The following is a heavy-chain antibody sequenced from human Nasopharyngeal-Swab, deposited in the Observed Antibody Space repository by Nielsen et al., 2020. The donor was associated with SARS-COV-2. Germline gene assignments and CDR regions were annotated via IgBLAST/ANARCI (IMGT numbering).Heavy chain of an antibody. Sequence: ASVKVSCKASGYSFTNDGVNWVRQAPGQGLEWMGLINTNTGNPTYAQGFTGRFVFSLDTSVTTAYLQISSLEAEDTAVYYCARDGTHCSGGTCFDNWGQGTLVTVSS. J-gene: IGHJ5*02. CDR1: GYSFTNDG. D-gene: IGHD2-15*01. CDR3: ARDGTHCSGGTCFDN. V-gene: IGHV7-4-1*02. CDR2: INTNTGNP.